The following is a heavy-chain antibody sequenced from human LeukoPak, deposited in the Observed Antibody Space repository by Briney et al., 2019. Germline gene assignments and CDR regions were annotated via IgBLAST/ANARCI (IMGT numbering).Heavy chain of an antibody. CDR2: ISHSGST. CDR3: HIDYYDSSGYYYNY. D-gene: IGHD3-22*01. CDR1: GGSFSSYY. J-gene: IGHJ4*02. Sequence: KPSETLSLTCAVYGGSFSSYYWSWIRQPPGKGLEWIGEISHSGSTKYNPSLKSRVTISVDTSKNQFSLKLSSVTAADTAVYYCHIDYYDSSGYYYNYWGQGTLVTVSS. V-gene: IGHV4-34*01.